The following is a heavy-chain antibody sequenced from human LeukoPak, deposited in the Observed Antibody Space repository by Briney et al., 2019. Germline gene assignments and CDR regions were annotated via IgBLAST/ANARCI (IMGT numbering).Heavy chain of an antibody. J-gene: IGHJ6*02. CDR2: INPSGGST. D-gene: IGHD6-13*01. CDR1: GYTFTSYY. CDR3: AGSGYSSSWTQYYYGMDV. V-gene: IGHV1-46*01. Sequence: ASVKVSCKASGYTFTSYYMHWVRQAPGQGLEWMGIINPSGGSTSYAQKFQGRVTMTRDTSTSTVYMELSSLRSEDTAVYYCAGSGYSSSWTQYYYGMDVWGQGTTVTVSS.